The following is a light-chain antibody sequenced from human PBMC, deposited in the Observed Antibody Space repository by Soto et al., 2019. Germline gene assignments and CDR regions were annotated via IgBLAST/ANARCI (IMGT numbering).Light chain of an antibody. J-gene: IGKJ5*01. V-gene: IGKV3-11*01. CDR1: QSIHTS. Sequence: VVTQSPATLSLSPGERATLSCRASQSIHTSLAWYQQKPGQPPRLVVYDSTLRANGVPDRFGGSRSGTEFTLTINNLEPEDFAVYYCQQRNVWPPIPFGQGARLEI. CDR2: DST. CDR3: QQRNVWPPIP.